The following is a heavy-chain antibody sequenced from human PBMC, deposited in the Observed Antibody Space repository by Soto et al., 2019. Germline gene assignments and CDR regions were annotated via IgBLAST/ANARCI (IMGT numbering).Heavy chain of an antibody. CDR2: ISAYNGNT. V-gene: IGHV1-18*04. CDR3: ARSYSSGWYVYKNAFDI. J-gene: IGHJ3*02. D-gene: IGHD6-19*01. Sequence: ASVKVSCKASGYTFTSYGISWVRQAPGQGLEWMGWISAYNGNTNYAQKLQGRVTTTTDTSTSTAYMELRSLRSDDTAVYYCARSYSSGWYVYKNAFDIWGQGTMVTVSS. CDR1: GYTFTSYG.